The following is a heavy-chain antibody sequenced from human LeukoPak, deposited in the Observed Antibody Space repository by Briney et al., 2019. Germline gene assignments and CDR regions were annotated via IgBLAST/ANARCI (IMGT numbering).Heavy chain of an antibody. CDR3: ARRRIDWLFDY. CDR2: IYTSGST. CDR1: GNSISSGDYY. Sequence: SQTLSLTCTVSGNSISSGDYYWSWIRQPAGKGLEWIGRIYTSGSTNYNPSLKSRVTMSADKSKNQFSLKVSSVTAADTAVYFCARRRIDWLFDYWGQGTLVTVSS. V-gene: IGHV4-61*02. D-gene: IGHD3-9*01. J-gene: IGHJ4*02.